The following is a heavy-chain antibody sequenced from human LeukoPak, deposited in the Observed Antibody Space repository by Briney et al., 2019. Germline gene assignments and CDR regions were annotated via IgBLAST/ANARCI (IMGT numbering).Heavy chain of an antibody. V-gene: IGHV1-24*01. D-gene: IGHD5-18*01. CDR2: FDPEDGET. Sequence: ASVKVSCKVSGYTLTELPMHWVRQAPGKGLEWMGGFDPEDGETIYAQKFQGRVTMTEDTSTGTAYMELSSLRSEDTAVYYCATGGYSYGPSDYYYYMDVWGKGTTVTVSS. CDR3: ATGGYSYGPSDYYYYMDV. J-gene: IGHJ6*03. CDR1: GYTLTELP.